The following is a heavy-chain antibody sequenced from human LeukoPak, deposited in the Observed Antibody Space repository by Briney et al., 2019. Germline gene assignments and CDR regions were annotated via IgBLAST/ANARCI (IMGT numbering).Heavy chain of an antibody. CDR2: IIPILGIA. V-gene: IGHV1-69*04. CDR1: GGTFSSYA. Sequence: SVKVSCKASGGTFSSYAISWVRQAPGQGLAWMGRIIPILGIANYAQKFQGRVTITADKSTSTAYMELSSLRSEDTAVYYCARGSQTNWFDPWGQGTLVTVSS. J-gene: IGHJ5*02. CDR3: ARGSQTNWFDP.